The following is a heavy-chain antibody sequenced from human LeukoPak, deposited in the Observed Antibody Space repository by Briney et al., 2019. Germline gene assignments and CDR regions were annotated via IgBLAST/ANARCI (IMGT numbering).Heavy chain of an antibody. CDR2: ISYDGSNK. D-gene: IGHD2-15*01. J-gene: IGHJ4*02. CDR3: AKHGLPLVVISAPLDY. V-gene: IGHV3-30*18. CDR1: GFTFSSYG. Sequence: GRSLRLSCAASGFTFSSYGMHWVRQAPGKGLEWVAVISYDGSNKYYADSVKGRFTISRDNSKNTVYLQMNSLRAEDTAVYYCAKHGLPLVVISAPLDYWGQGTLVTVAS.